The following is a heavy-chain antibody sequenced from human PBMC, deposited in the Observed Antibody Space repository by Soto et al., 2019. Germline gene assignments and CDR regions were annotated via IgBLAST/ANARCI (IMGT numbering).Heavy chain of an antibody. V-gene: IGHV4-59*12. CDR2: IYYSGST. J-gene: IGHJ6*01. CDR3: ARGLSLVPAVIDPYSTHIPV. D-gene: IGHD2-2*01. CDR1: GGSISSYY. Sequence: SETLSLTCTVSGGSISSYYWSWIRQPPGKGLEWIGYIYYSGSTNYNPSLKSRVTISVDTSKNQFPLKLSSVTAEVAAVYYCARGLSLVPAVIDPYSTHIPVSGKGRSLSISS.